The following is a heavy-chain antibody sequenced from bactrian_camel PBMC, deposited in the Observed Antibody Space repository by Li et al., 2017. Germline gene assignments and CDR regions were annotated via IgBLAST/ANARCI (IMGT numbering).Heavy chain of an antibody. CDR2: VWLLQSRP. CDR1: GSASSTNC. D-gene: IGHD3*01. CDR3: AADATIVTKAGCYVRFIPEYDF. V-gene: IGHV3S63*01. Sequence: QLVESGGGSVQAGGSLRLSCAASGSASSTNCIGWFRQAPGQEREGPAAVWLLQSRPYYADSVKGRFTISHDSAKNTVDLQLNNLKSDDTGMYYCAADATIVTKAGCYVRFIPEYDFRGQGTQVTVS. J-gene: IGHJ4*01.